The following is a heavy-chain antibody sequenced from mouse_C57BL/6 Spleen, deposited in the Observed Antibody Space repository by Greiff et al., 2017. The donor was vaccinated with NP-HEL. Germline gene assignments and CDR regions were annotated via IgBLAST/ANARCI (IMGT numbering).Heavy chain of an antibody. CDR2: IDPETGGT. D-gene: IGHD1-1*01. V-gene: IGHV1-15*01. CDR3: TRGDYYGSSPYYAMDY. J-gene: IGHJ4*01. CDR1: GYTFTDYE. Sequence: QVQLQQPGAELVRPGASVTLSCKASGYTFTDYEMHWVKQTPVHGLEWIGAIDPETGGTAYNQKFKGKAILTADKSSSTAYMELRSLTSEDSAVYYCTRGDYYGSSPYYAMDYWGQGTSVTVSS.